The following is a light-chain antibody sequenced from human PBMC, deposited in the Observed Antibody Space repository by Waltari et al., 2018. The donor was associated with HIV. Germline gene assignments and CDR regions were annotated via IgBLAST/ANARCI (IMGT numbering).Light chain of an antibody. Sequence: QSVLTQSPSASGTPGQRVILSCSGSSSNLGSNSVNWYQQLPGTAPKLLIYSNNERPSGVPDRFSGSKSGTSASVAISGLQSEDEADYHCAAWDDSLNGPVFGGGTKLTVL. CDR3: AAWDDSLNGPV. V-gene: IGLV1-44*01. CDR2: SNN. CDR1: SSNLGSNS. J-gene: IGLJ2*01.